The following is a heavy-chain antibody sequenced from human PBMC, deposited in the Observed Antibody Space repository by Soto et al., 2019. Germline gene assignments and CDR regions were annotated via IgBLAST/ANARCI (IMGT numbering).Heavy chain of an antibody. V-gene: IGHV4-4*02. J-gene: IGHJ4*02. Sequence: QVQLQESGPGLVKPSETLSLSCAVSGVSITSTDWWSWVRQPPGKGLQWIGEVSLGGGANYNPSLKRRVTISVENSKNQFSLTLNSVTAADTAVYFCAGSTADTTLKASSFWGQGTLVTVSS. CDR2: VSLGGGA. CDR3: AGSTADTTLKASSF. D-gene: IGHD4-4*01. CDR1: GVSITSTDW.